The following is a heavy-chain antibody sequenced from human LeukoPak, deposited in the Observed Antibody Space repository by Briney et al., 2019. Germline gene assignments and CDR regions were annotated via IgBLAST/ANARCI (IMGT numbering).Heavy chain of an antibody. CDR2: INPNSGGT. CDR3: ASVPRPSLQGLYVFDI. Sequence: ASVKVSCKASGYTLTSNYKEWVRQAPGQGNEGMGRINPNSGGTNYAQKFPGRVTMTRDTSTTTAYMELSRLRSDDTAVYYCASVPRPSLQGLYVFDIWGQGTMVSVSS. V-gene: IGHV1-2*02. D-gene: IGHD6-6*01. J-gene: IGHJ3*02. CDR1: GYTLTSNY.